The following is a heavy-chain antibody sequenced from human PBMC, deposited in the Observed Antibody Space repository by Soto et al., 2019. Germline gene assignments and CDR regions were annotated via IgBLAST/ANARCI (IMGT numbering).Heavy chain of an antibody. CDR3: ARSSISKKIDH. CDR1: GGSINSGGYY. D-gene: IGHD2-2*01. CDR2: INYSGST. Sequence: QVQLQESGPGLVKPSQTLTLTCSVSGGSINSGGYYWTWIRQHPGKGLEWIGNINYSGSTSYKPSLKSRVTISIDTSKTHFSLKLSSVTAADTAVYYCARSSISKKIDHWGQGTLVTVSS. J-gene: IGHJ4*02. V-gene: IGHV4-31*03.